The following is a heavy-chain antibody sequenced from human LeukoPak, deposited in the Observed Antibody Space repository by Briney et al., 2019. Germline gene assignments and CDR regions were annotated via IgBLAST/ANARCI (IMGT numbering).Heavy chain of an antibody. CDR2: IRNKAKSYTT. CDR1: GFTFSDYY. V-gene: IGHV3-72*01. CDR3: VRITFGGIIAF. Sequence: PGGSLRLSCAASGFTFSDYYMDRVRQAPGKGLEWVGRIRNKAKSYTTEYAASVKGRFTISREDSKNSLYLQMNSLNTEDTAVYYCVRITFGGIIAFWGQGTLVTVSS. D-gene: IGHD3-16*02. J-gene: IGHJ4*02.